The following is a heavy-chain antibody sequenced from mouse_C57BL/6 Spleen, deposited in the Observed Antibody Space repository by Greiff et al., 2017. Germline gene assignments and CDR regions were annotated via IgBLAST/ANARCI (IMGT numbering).Heavy chain of an antibody. V-gene: IGHV1-64*01. Sequence: VQLQQSGAELVKPGASVKLSCKASGYTFTSYWMHWVKQRPGQGLEWIGMIHPNCGSTNYNEKFKSKATRTVDKSSSTAYMQLSILTSEESAVYYCARSGITRAWFAYWGQGTLVTGSA. CDR1: GYTFTSYW. CDR2: IHPNCGST. CDR3: ARSGITRAWFAY. J-gene: IGHJ3*01. D-gene: IGHD2-4*01.